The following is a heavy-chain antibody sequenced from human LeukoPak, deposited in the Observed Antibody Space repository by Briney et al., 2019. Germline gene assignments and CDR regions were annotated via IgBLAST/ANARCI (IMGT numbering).Heavy chain of an antibody. Sequence: GGSLRLSCAASGFTFSSYAMSWFRQAPGKGLEWGSFISDSGGSTYYADSVKGRFTISRDNSKNTLYLQMSSLRAEDTAIYYCAKDASARPSDYWGPGTLVTVSS. CDR1: GFTFSSYA. CDR3: AKDASARPSDY. J-gene: IGHJ4*02. V-gene: IGHV3-23*01. D-gene: IGHD3-3*01. CDR2: ISDSGGST.